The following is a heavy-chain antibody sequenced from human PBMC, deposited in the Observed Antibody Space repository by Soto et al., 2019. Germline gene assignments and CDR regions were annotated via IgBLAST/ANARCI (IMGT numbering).Heavy chain of an antibody. Sequence: SETLSLTCTVSGGSVSSASYYWSWIRQPPGKGLEWIGYIYYSGSTNYNPSLKSRVTISVDTSKNQFSLKLSSVTAADTAVYYCARDLRDGYNDYWGQGTRATVAS. V-gene: IGHV4-61*01. J-gene: IGHJ4*02. CDR1: GGSVSSASYY. D-gene: IGHD5-12*01. CDR3: ARDLRDGYNDY. CDR2: IYYSGST.